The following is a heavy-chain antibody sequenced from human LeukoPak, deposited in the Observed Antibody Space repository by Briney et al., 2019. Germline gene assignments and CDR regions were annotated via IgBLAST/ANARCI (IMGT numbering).Heavy chain of an antibody. CDR2: IYPGDSDT. CDR1: GSSFTSYW. D-gene: IGHD3-22*01. J-gene: IGHJ3*02. Sequence: PGASLKISCKGSGSSFTSYWIGWVRQMPGKGLEWMGIIYPGDSDTRYSPSFQAQVTIPADKSISTAYLQWSSLKASDTAMYYCARPPEVVMSAGMAFDIWGQGTMVTVSS. V-gene: IGHV5-51*01. CDR3: ARPPEVVMSAGMAFDI.